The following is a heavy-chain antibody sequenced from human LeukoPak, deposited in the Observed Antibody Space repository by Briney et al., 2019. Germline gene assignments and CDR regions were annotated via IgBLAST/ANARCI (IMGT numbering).Heavy chain of an antibody. CDR1: GGSISSGSYF. V-gene: IGHV4-61*02. J-gene: IGHJ5*02. D-gene: IGHD6-13*01. Sequence: PSETLSLTCTVSGGSISSGSYFWSWIRQPAGKGLEWIGRIYTSGSTNYNPSLKSRVTISVDTSKNQFSLKLSSVTAADTAVYYCARDTSSSSWYRDPGHWFDPWGQGTLVTVSP. CDR3: ARDTSSSSWYRDPGHWFDP. CDR2: IYTSGST.